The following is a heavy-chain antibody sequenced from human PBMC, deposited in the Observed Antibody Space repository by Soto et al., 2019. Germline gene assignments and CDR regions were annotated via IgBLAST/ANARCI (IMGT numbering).Heavy chain of an antibody. CDR2: IYYSGST. V-gene: IGHV4-59*01. CDR3: ARGFEGSPGAFDI. CDR1: GGSISSYY. D-gene: IGHD1-26*01. J-gene: IGHJ3*02. Sequence: PSETLSLTCTVSGGSISSYYWSWIRQPPGKGLEWIGYIYYSGSTNYNPSLKSRVTISVDTSKHQFSLKLSSVTAADTAVYYCARGFEGSPGAFDIWGQGTMVTVSS.